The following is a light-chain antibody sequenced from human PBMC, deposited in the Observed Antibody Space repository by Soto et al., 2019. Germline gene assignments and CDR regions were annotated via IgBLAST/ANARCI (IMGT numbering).Light chain of an antibody. CDR2: DVS. J-gene: IGLJ2*01. CDR1: SSDVGGYNY. V-gene: IGLV2-14*01. CDR3: SSYTSSITLV. Sequence: QSALTQPASVSGSPGQSITISCTGTSSDVGGYNYVSWYQQHPGKAPKLMIYDVSNRPSGVSNRFSGSKSGNTASLTISGLQAEDEADSYCSSYTSSITLVFGGGTKLTVL.